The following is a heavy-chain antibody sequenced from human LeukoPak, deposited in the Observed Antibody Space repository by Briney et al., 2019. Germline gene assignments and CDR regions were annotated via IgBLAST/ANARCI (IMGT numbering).Heavy chain of an antibody. CDR2: INPNSGGT. CDR1: GYTFTGYY. CDR3: ARVPLGSSSWYRA. D-gene: IGHD6-13*01. Sequence: GASVKVSCKASGYTFTGYYMHWVRQAPGQGLEWMGWINPNSGGTNYAQKFQGRVTMTRDTSISTAYMELSRLRSDDTAVYYCARVPLGSSSWYRAWGQGTLVTGSS. V-gene: IGHV1-2*02. J-gene: IGHJ5*02.